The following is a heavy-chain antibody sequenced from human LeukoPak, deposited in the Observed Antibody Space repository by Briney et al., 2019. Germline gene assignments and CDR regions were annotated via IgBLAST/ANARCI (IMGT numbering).Heavy chain of an antibody. CDR2: ISSSSSYI. D-gene: IGHD4-17*01. CDR1: GFTFSSYS. Sequence: GGSLRLSCAASGFTFSSYSMNWVRQAPGKGLEWVSSISSSSSYIYYADSVKGRFTISRDNAKNSLYLQMNSLRAEDTAVYYCARVAYGDYYYYYYMDVWGKGTTVTVSS. V-gene: IGHV3-21*01. J-gene: IGHJ6*03. CDR3: ARVAYGDYYYYYYMDV.